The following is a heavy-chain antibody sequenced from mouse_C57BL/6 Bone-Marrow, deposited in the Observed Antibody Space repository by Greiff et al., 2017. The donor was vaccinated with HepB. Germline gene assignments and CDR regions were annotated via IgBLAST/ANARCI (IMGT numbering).Heavy chain of an antibody. J-gene: IGHJ1*03. Sequence: VQVVESGAELARPGASVKLSCKASGYTFTSYGISWVKQRTGQGLEWIGEIYPRSGNTYYNEKFKGKATLTADKSSSTAYMELRSLTSEDSAIYFCAREGPYWYFDVWGTGTTVTVSS. CDR2: IYPRSGNT. CDR3: AREGPYWYFDV. V-gene: IGHV1-81*01. CDR1: GYTFTSYG.